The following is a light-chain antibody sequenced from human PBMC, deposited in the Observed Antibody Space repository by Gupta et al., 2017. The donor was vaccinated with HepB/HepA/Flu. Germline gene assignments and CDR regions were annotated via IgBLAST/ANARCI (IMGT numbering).Light chain of an antibody. V-gene: IGKV4-1*01. CDR2: WAS. J-gene: IGKJ1*01. Sequence: DIVMTQSPASLAVSLGERPTINCKSSQSILYSSNNKNYLAWYQQKPGQPPKLLIYWASTRESGVPDRFSGSGSGPDFTLTISSLQAEDVAIYYCQQYYSIPWTFGQGTKVEIK. CDR1: QSILYSSNNKNY. CDR3: QQYYSIPWT.